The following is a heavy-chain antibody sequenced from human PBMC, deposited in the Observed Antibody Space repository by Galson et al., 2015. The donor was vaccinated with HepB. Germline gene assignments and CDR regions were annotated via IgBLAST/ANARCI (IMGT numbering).Heavy chain of an antibody. CDR3: ARSHLKYYFDY. CDR2: INPNSGDT. Sequence: CKASGYIFNDYYMHWVRQAPGQGLEWMGRINPNSGDTNYAQKFQGRVTMIRDTSISTAYMELSSLRSDDTAAYYCARSHLKYYFDYWGQGTLVTVSS. V-gene: IGHV1-2*06. CDR1: GYIFNDYY. J-gene: IGHJ4*02.